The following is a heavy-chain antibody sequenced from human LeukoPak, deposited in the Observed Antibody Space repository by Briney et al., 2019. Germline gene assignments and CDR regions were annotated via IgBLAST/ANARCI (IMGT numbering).Heavy chain of an antibody. CDR3: ARESGSYPYEGYFDY. V-gene: IGHV3-23*01. Sequence: GGSLRLSCAASGFTFSRHGMNWVRQAPGKGLEWVSAISGSGGTAYYADSVKGRFTISRDNSKNTLYLQMNSLRAEDTAVYYCARESGSYPYEGYFDYWGQGTLVTVSS. CDR1: GFTFSRHG. CDR2: ISGSGGTA. D-gene: IGHD1-26*01. J-gene: IGHJ4*02.